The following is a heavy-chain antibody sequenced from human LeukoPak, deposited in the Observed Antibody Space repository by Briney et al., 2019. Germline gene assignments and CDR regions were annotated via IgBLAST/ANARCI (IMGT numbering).Heavy chain of an antibody. CDR3: ARDLRESGITIFGVVNHYYMDV. J-gene: IGHJ6*03. V-gene: IGHV1-46*01. CDR2: INPSGGST. D-gene: IGHD3-3*01. Sequence: ASVKVSCKASGYTFTSYYMHWVRQAPGQGLEWMGIINPSGGSTSYAQKFQGRVTMTRDTSTSTAYMELRSLRSDDTAVYYCARDLRESGITIFGVVNHYYMDVWDKGTTVTVSS. CDR1: GYTFTSYY.